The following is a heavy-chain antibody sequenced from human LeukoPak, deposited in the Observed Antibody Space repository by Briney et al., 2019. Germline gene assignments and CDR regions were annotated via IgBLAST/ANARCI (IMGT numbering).Heavy chain of an antibody. CDR1: GFTFSGSA. V-gene: IGHV3-73*01. Sequence: GGSLKLSCAASGFTFSGSAMHWVRQASGKGLEWVGRIRSKANSYATAYAASVKGRFTISRDDSKNTAFLQMNSLKTEDTAVYYCSRLSFDIWGQGTMVTVSS. J-gene: IGHJ3*02. CDR3: SRLSFDI. CDR2: IRSKANSYAT.